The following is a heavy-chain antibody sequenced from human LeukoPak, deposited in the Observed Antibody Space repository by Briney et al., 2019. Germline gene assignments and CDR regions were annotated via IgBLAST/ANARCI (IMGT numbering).Heavy chain of an antibody. CDR1: GFAFSSNG. CDR3: AKDRSSSWTWTIDY. V-gene: IGHV3-30*18. D-gene: IGHD6-13*01. CDR2: ISYDGSNK. J-gene: IGHJ4*02. Sequence: GGSLRLSCAASGFAFSSNGMHWVRQAPGKGLEWVALISYDGSNKYYADSVKGRFTISRDNSKNTLYLQMNSLRAEDTAVYYCAKDRSSSWTWTIDYWGQGTLVTASS.